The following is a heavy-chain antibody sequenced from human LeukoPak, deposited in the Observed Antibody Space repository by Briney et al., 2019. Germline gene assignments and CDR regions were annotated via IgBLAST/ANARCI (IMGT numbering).Heavy chain of an antibody. CDR3: VTRAAFDF. J-gene: IGHJ3*01. Sequence: PGGSLRLSCAASGFSFSSYEMNWVRQAPGKGLEWVSYISSSGSPIKYADSVKGRFTISRDNAKNSLYLQMNSLRAEDTAVYYCVTRAAFDFWGRGTMVTVSS. CDR1: GFSFSSYE. V-gene: IGHV3-48*03. CDR2: ISSSGSPI. D-gene: IGHD5-24*01.